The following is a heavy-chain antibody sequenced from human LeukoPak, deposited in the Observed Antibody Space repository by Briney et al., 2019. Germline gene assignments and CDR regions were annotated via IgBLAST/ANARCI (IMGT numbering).Heavy chain of an antibody. CDR2: ISDSGAST. V-gene: IGHV3-23*01. D-gene: IGHD2-15*01. J-gene: IGHJ4*02. CDR3: AKGGGSSCYSTIDC. CDR1: GFTFSSYA. Sequence: PGGSLRLSCAASGFTFSSYAMSWVRQAPGKGLEWVSVISDSGASTYYADSVKGRFTISRDNSKNTLSLQMNSLGAEDTAVYYCAKGGGSSCYSTIDCWGQGTLVTVSS.